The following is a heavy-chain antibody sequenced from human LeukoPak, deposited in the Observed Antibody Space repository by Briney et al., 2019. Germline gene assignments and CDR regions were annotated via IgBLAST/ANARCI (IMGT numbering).Heavy chain of an antibody. Sequence: PSETLSLTCTVSGGSISSGGYYWSRIRQHPGKGLEWIGYIHYSGSTYYNPSLKSRVTISVDTSKNQFSLKLRYVTAADTAVYYCARTYMTSARFDPWGQGTLVTVSS. D-gene: IGHD2-21*02. V-gene: IGHV4-31*03. CDR2: IHYSGST. J-gene: IGHJ5*02. CDR1: GGSISSGGYY. CDR3: ARTYMTSARFDP.